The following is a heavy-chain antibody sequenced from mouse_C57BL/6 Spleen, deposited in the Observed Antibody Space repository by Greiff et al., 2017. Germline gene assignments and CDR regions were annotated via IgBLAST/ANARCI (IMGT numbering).Heavy chain of an antibody. D-gene: IGHD4-1*01. Sequence: QVQLQQPGAELVRPGASVTLSCKASGYTFTDYEMHWVKQTPVHGLEWIGAIDPETGGTAYNQKFKGKAILTADKSSSTAYMELRSLTSEDSAVYYCTKLTGTYFDYWGQGTTLTVSS. CDR2: IDPETGGT. CDR3: TKLTGTYFDY. J-gene: IGHJ2*01. V-gene: IGHV1-15*01. CDR1: GYTFTDYE.